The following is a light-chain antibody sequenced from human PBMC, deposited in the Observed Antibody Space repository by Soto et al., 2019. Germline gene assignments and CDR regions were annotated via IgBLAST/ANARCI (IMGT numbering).Light chain of an antibody. Sequence: QSALTQPASVSWTPGQSITISCTGTSSDVGGYNYVSWYQQHPGKAPKLIIYEVSNRPSGVSNRFSGSKSDNTASLTISGLQAEDEADYYCSSYTSSNTYVFGTGTKLTVL. CDR2: EVS. CDR1: SSDVGGYNY. J-gene: IGLJ1*01. V-gene: IGLV2-14*01. CDR3: SSYTSSNTYV.